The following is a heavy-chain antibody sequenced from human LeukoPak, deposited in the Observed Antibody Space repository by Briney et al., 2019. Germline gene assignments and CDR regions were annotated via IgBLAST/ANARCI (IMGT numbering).Heavy chain of an antibody. V-gene: IGHV1-2*06. CDR2: INPNSGGT. CDR3: ARVHAGAARSPFDY. J-gene: IGHJ4*02. Sequence: GASVKVSCKASGYTFTGYYMHWVRQAPGQGLEWMGRINPNSGGTNYAQKFQGRVTMTRDTSISTAYMELSRLRSDDTAVYYCARVHAGAARSPFDYWGQGTLVTVSS. CDR1: GYTFTGYY. D-gene: IGHD6-6*01.